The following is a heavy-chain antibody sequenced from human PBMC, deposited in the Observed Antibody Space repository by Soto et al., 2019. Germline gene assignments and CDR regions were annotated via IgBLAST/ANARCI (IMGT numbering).Heavy chain of an antibody. V-gene: IGHV4-59*08. Sequence: AETLSLTCTVWGGSIGRYYWSWIRQPPGKGLEWIGYIYYSGSTNYNPSLKSRVTISVDTSKNQFSLKLSSVTAADTAVYYCVGIVVVPAAPFTFRNMDAWGKETTIPVSS. D-gene: IGHD2-2*01. CDR3: VGIVVVPAAPFTFRNMDA. CDR2: IYYSGST. CDR1: GGSIGRYY. J-gene: IGHJ6*03.